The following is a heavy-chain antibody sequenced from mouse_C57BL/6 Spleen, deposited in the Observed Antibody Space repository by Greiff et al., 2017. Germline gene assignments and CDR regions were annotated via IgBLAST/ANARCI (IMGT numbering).Heavy chain of an antibody. CDR2: IDPSDSYT. Sequence: QVQLQQPGAELVMPGASVKLSCKASGYTFTSYWMHWVKQRPGQGLEWIGEIDPSDSYTNYNQKFKGKSTLTVDKSSSTAYMQLSSLTSEDSAVYYCAGLDYGNSWFAYWGQGTLVTVSA. J-gene: IGHJ3*01. V-gene: IGHV1-69*01. CDR3: AGLDYGNSWFAY. D-gene: IGHD2-1*01. CDR1: GYTFTSYW.